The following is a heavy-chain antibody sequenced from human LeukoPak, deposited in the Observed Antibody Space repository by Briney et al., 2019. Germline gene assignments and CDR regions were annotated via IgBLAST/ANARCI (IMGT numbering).Heavy chain of an antibody. V-gene: IGHV4-39*07. J-gene: IGHJ4*02. D-gene: IGHD3-10*01. Sequence: MFSETLSLTCTVSGGSISSSSYYWGWIRQPPGKGLEWIGSIYYSGSTYYNPSLKSRVTISVDTSKNQFSLKLSSVTAADTAVYYCARDLSILWFGELLSHFDYWGQGTLVTVSS. CDR1: GGSISSSSYY. CDR2: IYYSGST. CDR3: ARDLSILWFGELLSHFDY.